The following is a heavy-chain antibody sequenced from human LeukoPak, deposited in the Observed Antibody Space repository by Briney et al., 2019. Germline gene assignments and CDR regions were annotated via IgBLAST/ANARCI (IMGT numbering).Heavy chain of an antibody. CDR2: IIPIFGTA. CDR3: AREFRLDYYDSSGYHSDYFDY. D-gene: IGHD3-22*01. J-gene: IGHJ4*02. V-gene: IGHV1-69*05. CDR1: GGTFSSYA. Sequence: VASVKVSCKASGGTFSSYAISWVRQAPGQGLEWMGGIIPIFGTANYAQKFQGRVTITTDGSTSTAYMELSSLRSEDTAVYYCAREFRLDYYDSSGYHSDYFDYWGQGTLVTVSS.